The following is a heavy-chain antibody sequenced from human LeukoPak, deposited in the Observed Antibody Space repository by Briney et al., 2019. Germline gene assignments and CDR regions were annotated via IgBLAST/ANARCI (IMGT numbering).Heavy chain of an antibody. Sequence: GGSLRLSCAASGFTFSSYAMHWVRQAPGKGLEWVAVVSYDGSNKYYADSVKGRFTISRDNSKNTLYLQMYSLRAEDTAVYYCASDYYYDSRVDYWGQGTLVTVSS. CDR2: VSYDGSNK. CDR3: ASDYYYDSRVDY. CDR1: GFTFSSYA. J-gene: IGHJ4*02. D-gene: IGHD3-22*01. V-gene: IGHV3-30*04.